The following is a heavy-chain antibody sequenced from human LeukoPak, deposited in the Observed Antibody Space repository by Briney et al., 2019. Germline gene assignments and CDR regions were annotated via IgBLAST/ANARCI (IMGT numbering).Heavy chain of an antibody. D-gene: IGHD1-26*01. CDR1: GFTFSSYS. CDR3: ARSLMGATTGTMFVY. Sequence: PGGSLRLSCAASGFTFSSYSMNWVRQAPGKGLEWVSSISSSSSYIYYADSVKGRFTISRDNAKNSLYLQMNSLRAEDTAVYYCARSLMGATTGTMFVYWGQGTLVTVSS. CDR2: ISSSSSYI. J-gene: IGHJ4*02. V-gene: IGHV3-21*01.